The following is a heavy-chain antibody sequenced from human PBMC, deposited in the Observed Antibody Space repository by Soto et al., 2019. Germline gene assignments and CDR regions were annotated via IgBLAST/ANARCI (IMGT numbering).Heavy chain of an antibody. CDR1: GFTFDEFG. V-gene: IGHV3-23*01. CDR3: AKDNSGSGRYFDY. CDR2: INGSGNYT. J-gene: IGHJ4*02. D-gene: IGHD6-6*01. Sequence: PGGSLRLSCAASGFTFDEFGMSWVRQVPGKGLEWVSAINGSGNYTYYADSVKGRFTISRDNSKNTLYLQMNSLRAEDTAVYYCAKDNSGSGRYFDYWGQGTLVTVSS.